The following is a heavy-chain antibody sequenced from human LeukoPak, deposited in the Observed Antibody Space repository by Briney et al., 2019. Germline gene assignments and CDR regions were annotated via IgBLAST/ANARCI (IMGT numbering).Heavy chain of an antibody. CDR3: ARVMVATITAPIYY. V-gene: IGHV7-4-1*02. J-gene: IGHJ4*02. CDR2: INTNTGNP. D-gene: IGHD5-12*01. CDR1: GYTFTSYA. Sequence: ASVKVSCKASGYTFTSYAMNWVRQAPGQGLEWMGWINTNTGNPTYAQGFTGRFVFSLDTSVSTAYLQISSLKAEDTAVYYCARVMVATITAPIYYWGQGTLVTVSS.